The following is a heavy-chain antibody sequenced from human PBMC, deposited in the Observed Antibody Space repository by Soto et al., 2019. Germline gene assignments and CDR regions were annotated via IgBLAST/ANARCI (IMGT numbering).Heavy chain of an antibody. J-gene: IGHJ6*02. Sequence: VGSLRLSCAASGFTFSSYWMHWVRQAPGKGLVWVSRINSDGSSTSYADSVKGRFTISRDNAKNTRYLQMNSLRAEDTAVYYCARDRKDYDFWSGYWKRNYYGMDVWGQGTTVTVSS. V-gene: IGHV3-74*01. CDR1: GFTFSSYW. CDR3: ARDRKDYDFWSGYWKRNYYGMDV. D-gene: IGHD3-3*01. CDR2: INSDGSST.